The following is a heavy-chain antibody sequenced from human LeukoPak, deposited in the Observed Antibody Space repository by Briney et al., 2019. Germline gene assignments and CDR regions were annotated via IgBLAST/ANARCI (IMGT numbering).Heavy chain of an antibody. Sequence: PGGSLRLSCAASGFTFSTYAMSWVRQAPGKGLEWVSTIRGSGSSTYYADSVKGRFTISRDNSKNTLYLQMNSLRAEDTAVYYCGKFQGSGSYDYYYYGMDVWGQGTTVTVSS. J-gene: IGHJ6*02. CDR2: IRGSGSST. CDR1: GFTFSTYA. CDR3: GKFQGSGSYDYYYYGMDV. D-gene: IGHD3-10*01. V-gene: IGHV3-23*01.